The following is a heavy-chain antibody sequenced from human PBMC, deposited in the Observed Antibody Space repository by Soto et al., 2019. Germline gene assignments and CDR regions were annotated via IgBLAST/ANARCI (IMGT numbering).Heavy chain of an antibody. V-gene: IGHV3-7*01. CDR2: IKQDGSEK. CDR3: ARVMGIQLWLCAFDI. D-gene: IGHD5-18*01. J-gene: IGHJ3*02. CDR1: GFTFSSYW. Sequence: GGSLRLSCAASGFTFSSYWMSWVRQAPGKGLEWVANIKQDGSEKYYVDSVKGRFTISRDNAKNSLYLQMNSLRAEDTAVYYCARVMGIQLWLCAFDIWGQGTMVTVSS.